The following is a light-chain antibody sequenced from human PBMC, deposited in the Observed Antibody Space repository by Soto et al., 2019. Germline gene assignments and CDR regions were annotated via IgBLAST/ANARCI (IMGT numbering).Light chain of an antibody. CDR1: QTVSSW. V-gene: IGKV1-5*01. J-gene: IGKJ2*01. CDR3: QHYNSYPFT. CDR2: DAS. Sequence: IQMTQSPSTLSASAGDRVTITCRASQTVSSWLAWYQQKPGKAPKLLIYDASTLQSGVPSRFSGSGYGTEFTLTISSLQPDDFATYYCQHYNSYPFTFGQGTELKIK.